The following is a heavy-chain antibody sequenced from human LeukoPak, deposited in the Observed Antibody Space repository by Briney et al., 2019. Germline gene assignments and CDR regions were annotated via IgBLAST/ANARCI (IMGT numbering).Heavy chain of an antibody. V-gene: IGHV3-30*04. CDR1: GFTFTNYP. CDR2: TSYDGSNK. J-gene: IGHJ5*02. Sequence: GGSLRLSCAASGFTFTNYPMHWVRQAPGMGPQWVAVTSYDGSNKYYADSVKGRFTISRDNSKNTLYLQMNRLRAEDTAVYYCARNFEDTAMITRNWFDPWGQGTLVTVSS. D-gene: IGHD5-18*01. CDR3: ARNFEDTAMITRNWFDP.